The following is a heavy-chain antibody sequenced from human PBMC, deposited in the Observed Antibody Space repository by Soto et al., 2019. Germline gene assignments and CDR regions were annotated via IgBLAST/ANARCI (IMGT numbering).Heavy chain of an antibody. CDR3: AKDGDASSRPFDL. CDR2: VAPNGAST. Sequence: TGXSLRLSCAASGFTLSRYAMSWFRQAPGKGLEWVATVAPNGASTYYPDSVQGRFTISRDNSKNTLYLQLNSLRAEDTALYYCAKDGDASSRPFDLWGQGSLVTVSS. J-gene: IGHJ4*02. D-gene: IGHD6-13*01. V-gene: IGHV3-23*01. CDR1: GFTLSRYA.